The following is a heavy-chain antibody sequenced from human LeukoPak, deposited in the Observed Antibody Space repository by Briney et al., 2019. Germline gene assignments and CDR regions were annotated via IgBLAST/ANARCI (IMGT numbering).Heavy chain of an antibody. Sequence: NPSETLSLTCAVYGGSFSGYYWSWIRQPPGKGLEWIGEINHSGSTNYNPSLKSRVTISVDTSKNQFSLKLSSVTVADTAVYYCARLRGRYYYGSGSSLGPWGQGTLVTVSS. D-gene: IGHD3-10*01. J-gene: IGHJ5*02. CDR1: GGSFSGYY. CDR2: INHSGST. V-gene: IGHV4-34*01. CDR3: ARLRGRYYYGSGSSLGP.